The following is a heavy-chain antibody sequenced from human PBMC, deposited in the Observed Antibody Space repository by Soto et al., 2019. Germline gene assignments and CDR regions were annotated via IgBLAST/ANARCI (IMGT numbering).Heavy chain of an antibody. CDR2: IYYDGNT. V-gene: IGHV4-39*01. CDR1: GASISSSSFY. Sequence: PSVTLSLTCIVSGASISSSSFYWGWIRQPPGKGLESIANIYYDGNTYYNPSLKSRVTISVDTSKNQFSLKLSSVTAADTAVYYCVRSHIVPRLFMYPYENWGQGTLVTVSS. D-gene: IGHD6-6*01. CDR3: VRSHIVPRLFMYPYEN. J-gene: IGHJ4*02.